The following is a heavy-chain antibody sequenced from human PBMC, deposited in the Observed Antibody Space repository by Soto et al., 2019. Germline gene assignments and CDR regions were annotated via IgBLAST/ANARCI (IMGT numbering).Heavy chain of an antibody. J-gene: IGHJ5*02. D-gene: IGHD1-7*01. V-gene: IGHV3-30*03. CDR2: VSYDGSDK. Sequence: QVQLVESGGGVVQPGSSLRLSCAASGFTFSSYGVNWVRQAPGKGLEWVAGVSYDGSDKNYADSVKGRFTISRDNSKKTLYLQMSSLRVGDTAVYYCARGVGKNWNYVWFGPWGQGTLVTVSS. CDR3: ARGVGKNWNYVWFGP. CDR1: GFTFSSYG.